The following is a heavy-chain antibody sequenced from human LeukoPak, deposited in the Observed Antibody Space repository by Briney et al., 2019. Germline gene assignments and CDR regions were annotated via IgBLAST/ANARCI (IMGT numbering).Heavy chain of an antibody. CDR1: SGSISSSSYY. V-gene: IGHV4-39*01. J-gene: IGHJ4*02. D-gene: IGHD6-19*01. CDR2: IYYSGST. CDR3: ARVDWSSGWYVPDFDY. Sequence: SETLSLTCTVSSGSISSSSYYWGWIRQPPGKGLEWIGSIYYSGSTYYNPSLKSRVTISVDTSKNQFSLKLSSVTAADTAVYYCARVDWSSGWYVPDFDYWGQGTLVTVSS.